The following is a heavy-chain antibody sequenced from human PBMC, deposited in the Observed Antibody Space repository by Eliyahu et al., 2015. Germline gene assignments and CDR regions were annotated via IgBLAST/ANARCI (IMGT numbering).Heavy chain of an antibody. Sequence: EVQLVESGGGLVQPGGSLRLSCAASGFPFSSYSMNWVRQAPGKGLEWVSYISSSSSTIYYADSVKGRFTISRDNAKNSLYLQMNSLRAEDTAVYYCARDDNSGYDFLFDYWGQGTLVTVSS. CDR2: ISSSSSTI. J-gene: IGHJ4*02. V-gene: IGHV3-48*01. CDR1: GFPFSSYS. D-gene: IGHD5-12*01. CDR3: ARDDNSGYDFLFDY.